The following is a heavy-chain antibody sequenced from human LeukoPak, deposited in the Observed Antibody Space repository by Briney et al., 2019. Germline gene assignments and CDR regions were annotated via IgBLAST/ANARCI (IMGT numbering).Heavy chain of an antibody. CDR3: ARVTAVARGGWFDP. J-gene: IGHJ5*02. CDR2: IYYSGST. Sequence: SETLSLTCTVSGGSISSSSYYWGWIRQPPGKGLEWIGSIYYSGSTYYNPSLKSRVTISVDTSKNQFSLKLSCVTAADTAVYSCARVTAVARGGWFDPWGQGTLVTVSS. D-gene: IGHD6-19*01. V-gene: IGHV4-39*07. CDR1: GGSISSSSYY.